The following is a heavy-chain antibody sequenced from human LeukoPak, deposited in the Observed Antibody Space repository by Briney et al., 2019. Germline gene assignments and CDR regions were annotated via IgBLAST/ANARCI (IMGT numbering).Heavy chain of an antibody. CDR2: IYSGGST. J-gene: IGHJ4*02. Sequence: GGSLRLSCAASGFIVSSNYMSWVRQAPGKGLEWVSVIYSGGSTYYADSVKGRFTIPRDNSKNTLYLQMNSLRAEDTAVYYCAREDGFGDFDYWGQGTLVTVSS. CDR1: GFIVSSNY. V-gene: IGHV3-53*01. CDR3: AREDGFGDFDY. D-gene: IGHD3-10*01.